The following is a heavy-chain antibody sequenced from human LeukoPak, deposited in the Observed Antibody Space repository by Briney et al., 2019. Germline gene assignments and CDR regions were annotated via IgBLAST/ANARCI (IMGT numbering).Heavy chain of an antibody. D-gene: IGHD6-25*01. CDR1: GGTFSTYT. V-gene: IGHV1-69*05. Sequence: ASVKASCKTSGGTFSTYTISWVRQAPGQGLEWMGGIIPFFGTTNYAQKFQGRVTITTDESTSTAYMELSSLRSEDTAVYYCARVPPGRLAFDYWGQGTLVTVSS. CDR2: IIPFFGTT. CDR3: ARVPPGRLAFDY. J-gene: IGHJ4*02.